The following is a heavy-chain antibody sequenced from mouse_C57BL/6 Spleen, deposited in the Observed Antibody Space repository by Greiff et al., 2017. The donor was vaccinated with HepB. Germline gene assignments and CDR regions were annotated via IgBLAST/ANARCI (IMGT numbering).Heavy chain of an antibody. CDR3: ARDYDGYPWFAY. CDR1: GYTFTSYG. Sequence: QVQLQQSGAELARPGASVKLSCKASGYTFTSYGISWVKQRTGQGLEWIGEIYPRSGNTYYNEKFKGKATLTADKSSSTAYMELRSLTSEDSAVYFCARDYDGYPWFAYWGQGTLVTVSA. D-gene: IGHD2-3*01. V-gene: IGHV1-81*01. CDR2: IYPRSGNT. J-gene: IGHJ3*01.